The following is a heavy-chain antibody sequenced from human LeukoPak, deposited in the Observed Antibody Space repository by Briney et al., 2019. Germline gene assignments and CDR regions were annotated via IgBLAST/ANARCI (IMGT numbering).Heavy chain of an antibody. CDR2: ISYDGDYK. CDR1: GFTFGSYG. CDR3: AKDFRSSGWYYFWFDP. D-gene: IGHD6-19*01. J-gene: IGHJ5*02. V-gene: IGHV3-30*18. Sequence: GGSLRLSCAASGFTFGSYGMHWVRQAPGKGLEWVAVISYDGDYKYYADSVKGRFTVSRDNSKNTLYLQMNSLRAEDTAVYYCAKDFRSSGWYYFWFDPWGQGTLVTVSS.